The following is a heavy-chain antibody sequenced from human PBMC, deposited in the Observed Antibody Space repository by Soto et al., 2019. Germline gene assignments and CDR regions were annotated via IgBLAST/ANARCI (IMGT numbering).Heavy chain of an antibody. CDR2: LNQDGSEK. J-gene: IGHJ3*02. CDR1: GFTFTDYW. D-gene: IGHD6-13*01. CDR3: ARGDRIAAADHDAFDI. V-gene: IGHV3-7*03. Sequence: LRLSCAASGFTFTDYWMSWVRQAPGKGLEWVANLNQDGSEKYYVDSVKGRFTISRDNAKNSLYLQMNSLRAEDTAVYYCARGDRIAAADHDAFDIWGQGTMVTVSS.